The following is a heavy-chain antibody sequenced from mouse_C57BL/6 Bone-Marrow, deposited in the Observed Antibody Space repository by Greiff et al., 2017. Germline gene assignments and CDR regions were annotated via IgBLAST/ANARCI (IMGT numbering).Heavy chain of an antibody. CDR1: GYTFPSYG. CDR2: IYPRSGNT. CDR3: ARGRFRGLYYFDY. Sequence: QVQLQQSGAELARPGASVKLSCKASGYTFPSYGISWVKQRTGQGLEWIGEIYPRSGNTYYNEKFKGKATLTADKSSSTAYMELRSLTSEDSAVYFCARGRFRGLYYFDYWGQGTTLTVSS. J-gene: IGHJ2*01. V-gene: IGHV1-81*01.